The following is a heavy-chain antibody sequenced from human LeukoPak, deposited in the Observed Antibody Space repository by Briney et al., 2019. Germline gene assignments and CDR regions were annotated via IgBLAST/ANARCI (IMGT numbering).Heavy chain of an antibody. CDR3: ARDGALRRELPGGAFDI. J-gene: IGHJ3*02. CDR1: GGSISSSNY. V-gene: IGHV4-30-4*08. D-gene: IGHD1-26*01. Sequence: PSGTLSLTCAVSGGSISSSNYWSWIRQPPGKGLEWIGYIYYSGSTYYNPSLKSRVTISVDTSKNQFSLKLSSVTAADTAVYYCARDGALRRELPGGAFDIWGQGTMVTVSS. CDR2: IYYSGST.